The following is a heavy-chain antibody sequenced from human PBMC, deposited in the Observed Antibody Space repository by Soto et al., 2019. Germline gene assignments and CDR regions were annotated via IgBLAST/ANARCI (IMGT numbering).Heavy chain of an antibody. CDR1: GYTFATYD. CDR2: MNPNSGNT. V-gene: IGHV1-8*01. Sequence: QVQLVQSGAEVKTPGASVKVSCKASGYTFATYDINWVRQAPGQGLEWMGWMNPNSGNTGYAQKFQGRLTMTRDTALSVAHLELSSLRNEDTAVYYCAGGDGDNFNGLDSWGQGTLVTVSA. J-gene: IGHJ5*01. CDR3: AGGDGDNFNGLDS. D-gene: IGHD1-20*01.